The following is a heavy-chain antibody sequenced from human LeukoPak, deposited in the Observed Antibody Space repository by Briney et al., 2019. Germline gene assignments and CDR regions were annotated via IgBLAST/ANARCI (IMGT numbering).Heavy chain of an antibody. CDR3: AKDGGRYRFDY. J-gene: IGHJ4*02. Sequence: GGSLRLSCAGSGFTFSNYGMHWVRQAPGKGLEWVAVISYDGSNKYYADSVKGRFTISRDNSKNSVFLQMNSLRPDDTAVYYCAKDGGRYRFDYWGQGTMVTVSS. V-gene: IGHV3-30*18. CDR1: GFTFSNYG. CDR2: ISYDGSNK. D-gene: IGHD3-16*02.